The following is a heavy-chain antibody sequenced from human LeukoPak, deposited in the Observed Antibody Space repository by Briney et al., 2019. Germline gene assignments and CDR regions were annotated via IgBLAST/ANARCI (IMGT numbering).Heavy chain of an antibody. Sequence: GGSLRLSCAVSGFTFSSEAMGWVRQLPGGGLEWVSTISPAGGTTYYADSVKGRFTISRDNTKNSLYLQMNSLRADDTAVFYCVRVAIAEALGYYAMDVWGQGTTVTVSS. CDR1: GFTFSSEA. CDR2: ISPAGGTT. CDR3: VRVAIAEALGYYAMDV. V-gene: IGHV3-23*01. J-gene: IGHJ6*02. D-gene: IGHD1-26*01.